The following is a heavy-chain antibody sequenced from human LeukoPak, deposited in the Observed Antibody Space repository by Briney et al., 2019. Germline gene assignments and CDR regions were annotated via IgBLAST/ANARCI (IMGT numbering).Heavy chain of an antibody. J-gene: IGHJ4*02. CDR1: GYTFTSYD. Sequence: ASVKVSCKPSGYTFTSYDINWVRQAPGQGLEWMGWMNPNSGNTGYAQKFQGRVTMTRNTSISTAYMELSSLRSEDTAVYYCASRPRSGYSIDYWGQGTLVTVSS. D-gene: IGHD6-19*01. V-gene: IGHV1-8*01. CDR2: MNPNSGNT. CDR3: ASRPRSGYSIDY.